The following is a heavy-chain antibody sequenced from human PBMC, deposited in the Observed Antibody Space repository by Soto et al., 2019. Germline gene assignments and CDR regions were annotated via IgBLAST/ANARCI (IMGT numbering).Heavy chain of an antibody. Sequence: ASVKVSCKASGYTFTGYYMHWVRQAPGQGLEWMGWINPNSGGTNYAQKFQGWVTMTRDTSISTAYMELSRLRSDDTAVYYCAGGYSSSWYGFRAFDIWGQGTMVTVSS. CDR2: INPNSGGT. V-gene: IGHV1-2*04. D-gene: IGHD6-13*01. J-gene: IGHJ3*02. CDR1: GYTFTGYY. CDR3: AGGYSSSWYGFRAFDI.